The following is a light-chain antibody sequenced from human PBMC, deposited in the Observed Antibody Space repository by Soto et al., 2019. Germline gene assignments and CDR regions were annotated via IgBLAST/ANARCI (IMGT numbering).Light chain of an antibody. Sequence: QSVLKQLPSVSGAPGQRIIISCTGSSSNIGADYDVHWYKQFPGAAPKLLIYGNANRPSGVPDRISGSKSGTSASLAITGLHAEDQAAYYGQSYERRLSGYVFGTGTKVTV. CDR2: GNA. CDR3: QSYERRLSGYV. V-gene: IGLV1-40*01. J-gene: IGLJ1*01. CDR1: SSNIGADYD.